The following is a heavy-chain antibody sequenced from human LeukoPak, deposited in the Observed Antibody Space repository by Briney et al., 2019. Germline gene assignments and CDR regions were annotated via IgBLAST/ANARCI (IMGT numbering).Heavy chain of an antibody. D-gene: IGHD1-14*01. CDR2: INQGGSDK. J-gene: IGHJ4*02. Sequence: GGSLSLYCAASGFTFIGHWMSWVRQAPGKGLEWVANINQGGSDKYYVDSVKGRFTISRDNANNLLYLQMNSLRGEDTAVYYCTRDRSRAEDDWGQGTLVTVSS. CDR3: TRDRSRAEDD. V-gene: IGHV3-7*01. CDR1: GFTFIGHW.